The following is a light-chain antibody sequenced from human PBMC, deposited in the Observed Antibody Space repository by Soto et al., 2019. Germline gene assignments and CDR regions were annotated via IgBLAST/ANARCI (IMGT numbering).Light chain of an antibody. CDR2: GAS. V-gene: IGKV1-39*01. J-gene: IGKJ2*01. Sequence: DIQMTQSPSSLSASVGDRVTITCRASQSINSYLNWYQQKPGKTPKVLIYGASSLKSGVPSRFSGSGSGTDFTLTISSLQTEDLATYYGQPSYSTPHTFGQGTRLEF. CDR3: QPSYSTPHT. CDR1: QSINSY.